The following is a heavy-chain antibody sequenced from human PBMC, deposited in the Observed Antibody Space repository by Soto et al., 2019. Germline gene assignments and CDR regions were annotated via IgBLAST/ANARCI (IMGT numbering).Heavy chain of an antibody. CDR2: IISSSTYI. CDR3: ARAVYCSGGSGYSLVDY. Sequence: EVQLVESGGGLVKPGVSLRLSCAASGFTFSSYSMNWVRQAPGKGLEWVSSIISSSTYIYYADSVKDRFTISRDNAKNSLDLQMSSLGAEATAVYYCARAVYCSGGSGYSLVDYWGQGTLVTVSS. CDR1: GFTFSSYS. D-gene: IGHD2-15*01. J-gene: IGHJ4*02. V-gene: IGHV3-21*01.